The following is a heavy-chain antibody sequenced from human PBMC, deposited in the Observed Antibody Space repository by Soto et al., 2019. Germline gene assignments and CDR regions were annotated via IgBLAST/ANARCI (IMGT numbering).Heavy chain of an antibody. Sequence: QVQLVQSGAEVKKPGSSVKVSCKASGGTFSSYAISWVRQAPGQGLEWMGGIIPIFGTANYAQKFQGRVTITADESTSTAYMELSSLRSEDTAVYYCASLGSITIVRGVISYWFDPWGQGTLVTVSS. CDR3: ASLGSITIVRGVISYWFDP. CDR2: IIPIFGTA. V-gene: IGHV1-69*01. J-gene: IGHJ5*02. CDR1: GGTFSSYA. D-gene: IGHD3-10*01.